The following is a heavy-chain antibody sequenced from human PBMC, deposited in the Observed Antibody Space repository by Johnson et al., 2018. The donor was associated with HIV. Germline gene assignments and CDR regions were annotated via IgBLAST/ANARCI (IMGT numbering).Heavy chain of an antibody. CDR1: GFTFSSYT. CDR3: ARGGIIHDAFDI. J-gene: IGHJ3*02. D-gene: IGHD1-1*01. V-gene: IGHV3-30*04. CDR2: ISYDGSNK. Sequence: QVQLVESGGGLVQPGGSLRLSCVVSGFTFSSYTMHWVRQAPGKGLEWVAVISYDGSNKYFADSVKGRFTISRDNSKNTLYLQMSSLRAEDTAVYYCARGGIIHDAFDIWGQGTMVTVSS.